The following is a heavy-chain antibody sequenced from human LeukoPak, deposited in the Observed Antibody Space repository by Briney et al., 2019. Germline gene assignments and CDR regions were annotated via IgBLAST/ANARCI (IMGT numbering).Heavy chain of an antibody. CDR3: AKDVGSTSLYYMDV. J-gene: IGHJ6*03. V-gene: IGHV3-30*02. CDR1: GFTFTTYG. CDR2: IQYDGSNK. D-gene: IGHD2-2*01. Sequence: GGSLRLSCAASGFTFTTYGMHWVRQAPGKGLEWVAFIQYDGSNKHYADSVKGRFTSSRDNSKNTLYLQMNSLRAEDTAVYYCAKDVGSTSLYYMDVWGKGTTVTVSS.